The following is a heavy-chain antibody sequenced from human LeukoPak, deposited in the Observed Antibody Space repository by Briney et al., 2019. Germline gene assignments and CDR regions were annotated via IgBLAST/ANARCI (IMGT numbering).Heavy chain of an antibody. D-gene: IGHD3-22*01. Sequence: GGSLRLSCAASGFTFSSYAMSWVRQAPGKGLEWVSAISGSGGSTYYADSVKGRFTISRDNSKNTLYLQMNSLRAEDTAVYYCAKAGSPYDSSGHGIDYWGQGTLVTVSS. J-gene: IGHJ4*02. V-gene: IGHV3-23*01. CDR3: AKAGSPYDSSGHGIDY. CDR1: GFTFSSYA. CDR2: ISGSGGST.